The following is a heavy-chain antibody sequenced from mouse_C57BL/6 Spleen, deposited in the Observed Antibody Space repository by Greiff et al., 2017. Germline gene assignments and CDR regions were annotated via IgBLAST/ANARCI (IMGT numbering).Heavy chain of an antibody. J-gene: IGHJ3*01. CDR3: ASPTGTGGFAY. D-gene: IGHD4-1*02. Sequence: EVQLQESGGDLVKPGGSLKLSCAASGFTFSSYGMSWVRQTPDKRLEWVATISSGGSYTYYPDSVKGRFTISRDNAKNTLYLQMSSLKSEDTAMYYCASPTGTGGFAYWGQGTLVTVSA. V-gene: IGHV5-6*01. CDR2: ISSGGSYT. CDR1: GFTFSSYG.